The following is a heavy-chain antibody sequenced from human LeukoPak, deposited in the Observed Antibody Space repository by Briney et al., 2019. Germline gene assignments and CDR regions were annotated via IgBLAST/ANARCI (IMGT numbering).Heavy chain of an antibody. CDR3: ARDREAYCSGGSCTNFDY. D-gene: IGHD2-15*01. CDR2: ISGSSSYI. Sequence: PGGSLRLSCAASGFTFSSYSMNWVRQAPGKGLEWVSSISGSSSYIYYADSVKGRFTISRDNAKNSLYLEMNSLRAEDTAVYNCARDREAYCSGGSCTNFDYWGQGTLVTVSS. V-gene: IGHV3-21*01. CDR1: GFTFSSYS. J-gene: IGHJ4*02.